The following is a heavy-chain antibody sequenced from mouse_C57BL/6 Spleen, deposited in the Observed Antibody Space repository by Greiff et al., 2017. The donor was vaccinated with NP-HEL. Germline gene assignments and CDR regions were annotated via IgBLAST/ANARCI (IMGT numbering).Heavy chain of an antibody. Sequence: EVKVEESGGGLVQPKGSLKLSCAASGFSFNTYAMNWVRQAPGKGLEWVARIRSKSNNYATYYADSVKDRFTISRDDSESMLYLQMNNLKTEDTAMYYCVRHGGHYGYFDVWGTGTTVTVSS. J-gene: IGHJ1*03. CDR2: IRSKSNNYAT. V-gene: IGHV10-1*01. CDR3: VRHGGHYGYFDV. D-gene: IGHD1-1*02. CDR1: GFSFNTYA.